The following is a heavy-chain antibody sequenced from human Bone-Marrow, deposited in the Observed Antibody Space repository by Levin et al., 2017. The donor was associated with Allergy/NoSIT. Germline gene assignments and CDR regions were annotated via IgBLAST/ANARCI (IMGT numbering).Heavy chain of an antibody. CDR2: ISSSSSTI. CDR1: GFTFSSYS. J-gene: IGHJ4*02. D-gene: IGHD6-19*01. V-gene: IGHV3-48*01. CDR3: ARDRSAVAGRPDY. Sequence: LSLTCAASGFTFSSYSMNWVRQAPGKGLEWVSYISSSSSTIYYADSVKGRFTISRDNAKNSLYLQMNSLRAEDTAVYYCARDRSAVAGRPDYWGQGTLVTVSS.